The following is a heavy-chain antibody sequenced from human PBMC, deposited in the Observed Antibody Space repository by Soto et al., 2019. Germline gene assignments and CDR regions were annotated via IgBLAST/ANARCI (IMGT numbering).Heavy chain of an antibody. V-gene: IGHV4-39*01. D-gene: IGHD3-22*01. Sequence: KPSETLSLTCTVSGGSISSSSFYWGWIRQPPGKRLEWIESNYYSGITYFNPSPKSRVTISVDTFNNQFSLKPCSVTAAYTAVYYCARTVPYDSSGRDFDYWGQGTLVTVSS. J-gene: IGHJ4*02. CDR2: NYYSGIT. CDR1: GGSISSSSFY. CDR3: ARTVPYDSSGRDFDY.